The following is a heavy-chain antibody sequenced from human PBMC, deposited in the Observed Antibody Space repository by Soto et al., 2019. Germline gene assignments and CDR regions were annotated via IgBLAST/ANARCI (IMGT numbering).Heavy chain of an antibody. D-gene: IGHD6-13*01. J-gene: IGHJ4*02. V-gene: IGHV3-23*01. CDR1: GFTFSSYA. CDR3: VKRPGIVADGTFDY. Sequence: QPGGSLRLSCAATGFTFSSYAMSWVRQAPGKGLEWVSTLTGRGDSTYYADSVKGRFTISRDNSKNTLYLQMNSLGAEDTAIFYCVKRPGIVADGTFDYWGQGTLVTVSS. CDR2: LTGRGDST.